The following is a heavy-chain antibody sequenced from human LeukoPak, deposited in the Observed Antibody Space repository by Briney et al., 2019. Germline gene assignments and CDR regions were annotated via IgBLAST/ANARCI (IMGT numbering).Heavy chain of an antibody. D-gene: IGHD2-21*02. CDR1: GFTFSNAW. V-gene: IGHV3-15*01. CDR3: TTSPGGDCYPD. Sequence: PGGSLRLSCAASGFTFSNAWISWVRQAPGKGLEWVGRIKSKTDGGTTDYAAPVKGRFTISRDDSKNTLYLQMNSLKTEDTAVYYCTTSPGGDCYPDWGQGTLVTVSS. CDR2: IKSKTDGGTT. J-gene: IGHJ4*02.